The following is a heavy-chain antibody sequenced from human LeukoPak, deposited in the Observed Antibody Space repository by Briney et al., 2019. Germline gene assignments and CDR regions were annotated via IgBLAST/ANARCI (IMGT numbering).Heavy chain of an antibody. V-gene: IGHV4-34*01. CDR3: ARGSPSWISWFDP. D-gene: IGHD2-2*03. J-gene: IGHJ5*02. CDR2: INHSEST. Sequence: SETLSLTCAVYGGSFSGYYWSWIRQPPGKGLEWIGEINHSESTNYNPSLKSRVTISVDTSKNQFSLKLSSVTAADTAVYYCARGSPSWISWFDPWGQGTLVTVSS. CDR1: GGSFSGYY.